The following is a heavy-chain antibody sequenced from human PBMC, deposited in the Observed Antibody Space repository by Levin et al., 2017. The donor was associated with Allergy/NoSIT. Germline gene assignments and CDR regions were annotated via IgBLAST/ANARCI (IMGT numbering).Heavy chain of an antibody. J-gene: IGHJ3*01. V-gene: IGHV4-59*01. CDR3: ARGFDGENAFDV. D-gene: IGHD3-10*01. CDR1: GGSLTIYY. Sequence: SETLSLTCTVSGGSLTIYYWSWIRQPPGKGLEWIGNIFNTGTTNYNPSLKSRVTISIDTSKNQFSLKLTSVTAADTAIYYCARGFDGENAFDVWGQGTMVTVSS. CDR2: IFNTGTT.